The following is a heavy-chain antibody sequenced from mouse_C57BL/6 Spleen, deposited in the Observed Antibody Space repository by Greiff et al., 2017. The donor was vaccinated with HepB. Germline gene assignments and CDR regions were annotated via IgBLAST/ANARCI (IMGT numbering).Heavy chain of an antibody. Sequence: DVQLQESGPGLVKPSQSLSLTCSVTGYSITSGYYWNWIRQFPGNKLEWMGYISYDGSNNYNPSLKNRISITRDTSKNQFFLKLNSVTTEDTATYYCARGHLTIFFDYWGQGTTLTVSS. D-gene: IGHD1-3*01. CDR1: GYSITSGYY. V-gene: IGHV3-6*01. CDR2: ISYDGSN. J-gene: IGHJ2*01. CDR3: ARGHLTIFFDY.